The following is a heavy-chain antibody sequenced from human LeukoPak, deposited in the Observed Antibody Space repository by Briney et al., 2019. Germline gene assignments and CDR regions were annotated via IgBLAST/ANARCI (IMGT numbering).Heavy chain of an antibody. J-gene: IGHJ4*02. D-gene: IGHD5-12*01. CDR2: ISGSGGST. CDR3: AKGSWITFFEY. V-gene: IGHV3-23*01. CDR1: GFTFSSYT. Sequence: SGGSLRLSCAASGFTFSSYTMNWVRQAPGKGLEWVSGISGSGGSTYYADSVKGRFTISRDDSKNTLFLQMNSLRAEDTAVYYCAKGSWITFFEYWGQGTLVTVSS.